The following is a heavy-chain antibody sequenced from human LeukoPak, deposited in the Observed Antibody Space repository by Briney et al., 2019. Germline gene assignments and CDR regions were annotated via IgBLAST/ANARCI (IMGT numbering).Heavy chain of an antibody. Sequence: GSLRLSCAASGFTFSSYAMTWVRQAPGKGLEWIGSIYYSGSTYYNPSLKSRVTISVDTSKNQFSLKLSSVTAADTAVYYCARHGLLWFGELFEYFQHWGQGTLVTVSS. CDR3: ARHGLLWFGELFEYFQH. CDR1: GFTFSSYA. J-gene: IGHJ1*01. V-gene: IGHV4-39*01. CDR2: IYYSGST. D-gene: IGHD3-10*01.